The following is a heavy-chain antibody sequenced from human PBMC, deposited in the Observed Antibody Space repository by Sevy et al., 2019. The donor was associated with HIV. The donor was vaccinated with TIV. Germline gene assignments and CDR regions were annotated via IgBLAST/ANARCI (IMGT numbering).Heavy chain of an antibody. V-gene: IGHV3-30*18. CDR2: ISIDGSNN. CDR3: AKDGGHIDIDY. D-gene: IGHD2-15*01. J-gene: IGHJ4*02. CDR1: GFTFKYHG. Sequence: GGSLRLSCAASGFTFKYHGMHWVRQAPGKGLEWLSLISIDGSNNYYADSVKGRFTISRDNAKNTVSVQMNSLRPEDTATYYCAKDGGHIDIDYWGQGILVTVSS.